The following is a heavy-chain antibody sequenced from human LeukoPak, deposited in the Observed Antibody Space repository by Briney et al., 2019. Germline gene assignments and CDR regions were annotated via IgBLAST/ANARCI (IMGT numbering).Heavy chain of an antibody. CDR1: GLTGSHNY. D-gene: IGHD4-17*01. CDR3: IVFGDSNH. J-gene: IGHJ5*02. V-gene: IGHV3-53*01. CDR2: IHTSGDT. Sequence: GGPLRLTCAASGLTGSHNYVSWVRQAPGKGLEWVSAIHTSGDTCYADSVKGRFTISRDTSKNTLYLQIDSLRVEDTAVYYCIVFGDSNHWGQGTLVTVSS.